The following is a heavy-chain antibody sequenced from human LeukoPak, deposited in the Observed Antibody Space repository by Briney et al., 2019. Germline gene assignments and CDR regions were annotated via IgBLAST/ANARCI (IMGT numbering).Heavy chain of an antibody. V-gene: IGHV1-18*01. J-gene: IGHJ5*02. Sequence: ASVKVSCTASGYTFTSYGISWVRQAPGQGLEWMGWISAYNGNTNYAQKLQGRVTMTTDTSTSTAYMELRSLRSDYTAVCYCKRDRIRRWFDPWGQGTLVTVAS. CDR3: KRDRIRRWFDP. D-gene: IGHD2-21*01. CDR2: ISAYNGNT. CDR1: GYTFTSYG.